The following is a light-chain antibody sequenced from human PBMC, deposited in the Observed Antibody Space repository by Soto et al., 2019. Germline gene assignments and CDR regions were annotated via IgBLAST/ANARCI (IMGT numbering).Light chain of an antibody. CDR3: QQLNTFLPT. J-gene: IGKJ4*01. CDR2: AAS. Sequence: EIQRARSPSSVSASVGDRGTITCRASQGISTWLAWYQQKPGKAPNLLIYAASTLQSGVPSRFSGSGSGTDFTLTISSLQPEDSATYYCQQLNTFLPTFGGGTKVDIK. CDR1: QGISTW. V-gene: IGKV1-12*01.